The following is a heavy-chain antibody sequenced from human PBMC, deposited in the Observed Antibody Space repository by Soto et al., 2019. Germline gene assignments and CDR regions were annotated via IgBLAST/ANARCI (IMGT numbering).Heavy chain of an antibody. J-gene: IGHJ4*02. CDR3: AKAIGLVGASHYFDS. Sequence: GGSLRLSCAASGFTFDSYAMSWVRQAPGMGLEWVSSISGTSGSTQYADSVKGRFTIFRDNSKNTLFLHMTSLRAEDTAVYYCAKAIGLVGASHYFDSWGQGTPVTVSS. CDR1: GFTFDSYA. CDR2: ISGTSGST. D-gene: IGHD1-26*01. V-gene: IGHV3-23*01.